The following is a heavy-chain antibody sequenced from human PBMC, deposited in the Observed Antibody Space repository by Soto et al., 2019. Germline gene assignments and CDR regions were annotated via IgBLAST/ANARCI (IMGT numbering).Heavy chain of an antibody. Sequence: GSLRLSCAASGFTFSSYSMNWVRQAPGKGLEWVSSISSSSYIYYADSVKGRFTISRDNAKNSLYLQMNSLRAEDTAVYYCASNSALWFGEAWFDPWGQGTLVTVSS. CDR1: GFTFSSYS. D-gene: IGHD3-10*01. V-gene: IGHV3-21*01. CDR2: ISSSSYI. CDR3: ASNSALWFGEAWFDP. J-gene: IGHJ5*02.